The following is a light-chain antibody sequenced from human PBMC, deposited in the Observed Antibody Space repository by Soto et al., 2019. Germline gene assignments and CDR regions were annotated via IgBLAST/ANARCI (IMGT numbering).Light chain of an antibody. CDR3: QQYYSAPYT. CDR1: QSVLSSSNSLNY. CDR2: WAS. J-gene: IGKJ2*01. Sequence: DIVMTQSPDSLAVSLGERATINGKSSQSVLSSSNSLNYLPWFQQMPGQPLGLLIYWASTRESGVPARFSGSGSGTDFTLTIISLQAEDVAVYYCQQYYSAPYTFGQGTKLEIK. V-gene: IGKV4-1*01.